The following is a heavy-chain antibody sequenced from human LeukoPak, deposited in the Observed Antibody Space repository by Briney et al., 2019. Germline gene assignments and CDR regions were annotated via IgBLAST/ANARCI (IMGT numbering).Heavy chain of an antibody. D-gene: IGHD6-13*01. Sequence: PSETLSLTCTVSGGSINSYYWSWIRQPPGKGLEWIGSIYYTGITDYNPSLKSRVTISVDTPKKQFSLKVSSVTAADTAVYYCARRRAAAGPFDYWGQGTLVTVSS. J-gene: IGHJ4*02. CDR1: GGSINSYY. CDR3: ARRRAAAGPFDY. V-gene: IGHV4-59*08. CDR2: IYYTGIT.